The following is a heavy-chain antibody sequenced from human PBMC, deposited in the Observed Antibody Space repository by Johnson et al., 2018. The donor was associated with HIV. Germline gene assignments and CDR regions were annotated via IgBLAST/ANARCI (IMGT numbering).Heavy chain of an antibody. CDR3: ARDGWGSRGWDDAFDI. CDR2: ISFDGTNK. J-gene: IGHJ3*02. Sequence: QVQLVESGGGVVQPGRSLRLSCAASGFTFSNYGMHWVRQAPGKELEWVAVISFDGTNKYYADSVKGRFTISRDNSKNTLYLQMNSLRAEDTAVYYCARDGWGSRGWDDAFDIWGQGTMVTVSS. D-gene: IGHD6-19*01. V-gene: IGHV3-30*03. CDR1: GFTFSNYG.